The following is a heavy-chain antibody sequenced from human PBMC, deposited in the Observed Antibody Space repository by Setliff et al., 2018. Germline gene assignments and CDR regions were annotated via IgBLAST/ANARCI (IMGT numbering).Heavy chain of an antibody. CDR3: ARDKRQYNFWSGYYGSWGNYFDY. CDR1: GGSISSSSYY. J-gene: IGHJ4*02. D-gene: IGHD3-3*01. CDR2: IYYSGST. V-gene: IGHV4-39*07. Sequence: PSETLSLTCTVSGGSISSSSYYWGWIRQPPGKGLEWIGSIYYSGSTYYNPSLKSRVTISVDTSKNQFSLKLSSVTAADTAVYYCARDKRQYNFWSGYYGSWGNYFDYWGQGTLVAVSS.